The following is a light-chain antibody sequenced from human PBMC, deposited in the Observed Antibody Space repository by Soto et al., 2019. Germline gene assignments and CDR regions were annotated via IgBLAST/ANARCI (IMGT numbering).Light chain of an antibody. CDR1: QSVGTRF. Sequence: EIVLTQSPGTLSLSPGERATLSCRASQSVGTRFLAWYQQLPSQAPRLLIYGTSTRAAGIPDRFIGSGSGTDFSLNISRLEPEDFAFYYCQQYGSSLPWTFGQGTKVEI. CDR2: GTS. CDR3: QQYGSSLPWT. V-gene: IGKV3-20*01. J-gene: IGKJ1*01.